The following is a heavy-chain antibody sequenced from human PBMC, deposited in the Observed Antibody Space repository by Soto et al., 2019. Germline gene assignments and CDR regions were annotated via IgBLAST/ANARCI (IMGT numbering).Heavy chain of an antibody. J-gene: IGHJ4*02. CDR1: GYTFTSYG. Sequence: ASVKVSCKASGYTFTSYGISWVRQAPGQGLEWMGWISAYNGNTNYAQKLQGRVTMTTDTSTSTAYMELRSLRSDDTAVYYCERKSWSAAVPAAGFWGQGTLVTVSS. V-gene: IGHV1-18*01. CDR2: ISAYNGNT. D-gene: IGHD2-2*01. CDR3: ERKSWSAAVPAAGF.